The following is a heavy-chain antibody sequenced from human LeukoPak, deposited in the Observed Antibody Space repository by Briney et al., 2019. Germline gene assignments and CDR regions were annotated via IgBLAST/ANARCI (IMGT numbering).Heavy chain of an antibody. CDR3: ARPDSSGTPLDAFDI. Sequence: ASVEVSCEASGYTFTGYYMQWVRQAPGHGHGGRGGINPNSGGTNYAQKFPGWVTMTRDTSISTAYMELSRLRSDDTAVYYCARPDSSGTPLDAFDIWGQGTMVTVSS. J-gene: IGHJ3*02. V-gene: IGHV1-2*04. D-gene: IGHD6-19*01. CDR2: INPNSGGT. CDR1: GYTFTGYY.